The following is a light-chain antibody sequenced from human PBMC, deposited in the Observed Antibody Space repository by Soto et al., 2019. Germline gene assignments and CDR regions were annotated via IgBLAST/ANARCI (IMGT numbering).Light chain of an antibody. CDR3: QQYGSSPQT. J-gene: IGKJ1*01. V-gene: IGKV3-20*01. Sequence: IVMTHSPATLSVSPLERATLSFMSSQSVINNYLAWYQQKPGQAPRLLIYGASNRATGIPDRFSGSGSGTDFTLPISRLEPEDFAVYYCQQYGSSPQTFGQGTKVDIK. CDR1: QSVINNY. CDR2: GAS.